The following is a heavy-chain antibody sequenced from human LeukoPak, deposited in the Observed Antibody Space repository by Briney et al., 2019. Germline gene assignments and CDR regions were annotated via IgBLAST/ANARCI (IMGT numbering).Heavy chain of an antibody. V-gene: IGHV1-3*01. CDR3: AGEAVVNTPNWFDP. CDR1: GYTFTSYA. CDR2: INAGNGNT. Sequence: SVKVSCKASGYTFTSYAMHWVRQAPGQRLEWMGWINAGNGNTKYSQKFQGRVTITRDTSASTAYMELSSLRSEDTAVHYCAGEAVVNTPNWFDPWGQGTLVTVSS. D-gene: IGHD4-23*01. J-gene: IGHJ5*02.